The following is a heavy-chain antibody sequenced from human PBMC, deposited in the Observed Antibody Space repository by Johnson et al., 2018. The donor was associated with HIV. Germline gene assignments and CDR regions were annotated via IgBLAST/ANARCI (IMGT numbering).Heavy chain of an antibody. CDR3: ARVFVIADDAFDI. D-gene: IGHD2/OR15-2a*01. CDR1: GFTFSSYG. Sequence: VQLVESGGGVVQPGRSLRLSCAASGFTFSSYGMHWVRQAPGKGLEWVGVMSYDGSNKFYADSVKGRFTISRDNSKNTLYLQMNSLRAEDTAVYYCARVFVIADDAFDIWGQGTMVTVSS. CDR2: MSYDGSNK. V-gene: IGHV3-30*19. J-gene: IGHJ3*02.